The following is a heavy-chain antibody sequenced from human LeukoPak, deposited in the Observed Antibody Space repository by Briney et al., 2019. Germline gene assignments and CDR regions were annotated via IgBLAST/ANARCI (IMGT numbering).Heavy chain of an antibody. CDR2: ISAYNGNT. CDR3: ARDTEQYSYGDYPNDAFDI. V-gene: IGHV1-18*01. D-gene: IGHD5-18*01. CDR1: GYTFTSYG. Sequence: ASVKVSCKASGYTFTSYGISWVRQAPGQGLEWMGWISAYNGNTNYAQKLQGRVTMTTDTSTSTAYMELRSLRSDDTAVYYCARDTEQYSYGDYPNDAFDIWGQGTMVTVSS. J-gene: IGHJ3*02.